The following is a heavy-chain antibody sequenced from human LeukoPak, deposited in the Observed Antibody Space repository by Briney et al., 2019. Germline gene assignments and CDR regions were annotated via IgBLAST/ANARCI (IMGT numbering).Heavy chain of an antibody. Sequence: ASVNVSCKASGYTFINYGISWVRQAPGPGIEWMGWSSTRDGDTNYPQKFQGRVTLTTDTSTSTAYMEMRSLRSDDTAIYYCARGWDYRDDCFDPWGQGTRVTVSA. V-gene: IGHV1-18*01. CDR2: SSTRDGDT. CDR1: GYTFINYG. J-gene: IGHJ5*02. CDR3: ARGWDYRDDCFDP. D-gene: IGHD4-11*01.